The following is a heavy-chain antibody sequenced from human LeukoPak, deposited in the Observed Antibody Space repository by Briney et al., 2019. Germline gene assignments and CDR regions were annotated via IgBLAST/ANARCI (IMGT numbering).Heavy chain of an antibody. V-gene: IGHV6-1*01. CDR1: EDSVSDNNAD. CDR3: ARVKDGYFDY. D-gene: IGHD5-24*01. Sequence: HNPPLPKAISEDSVSDNNADCNWFRQTPSKGLEWLGRTYYRSRWFDDYAVSVKGRITIKPDTSKNQFSLQLNSVTPDGTAMYYCARVKDGYFDYWGQGTLVTISS. CDR2: TYYRSRWFD. J-gene: IGHJ4*02.